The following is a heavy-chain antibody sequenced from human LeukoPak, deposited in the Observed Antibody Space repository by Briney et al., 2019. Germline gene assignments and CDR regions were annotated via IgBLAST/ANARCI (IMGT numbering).Heavy chain of an antibody. D-gene: IGHD6-19*01. J-gene: IGHJ6*03. CDR1: GGSFSGYY. V-gene: IGHV4-34*01. CDR3: ARRGWSYYYYYMDV. CDR2: INHSGST. Sequence: SETLSLTCAVYGGSFSGYYWSWIRQPPGKGLEWIGEINHSGSTNYNPSLKSRVTISVDTSKNQFSLKLSSVTAADTAVYYCARRGWSYYYYYMDVWGKGTTITLSS.